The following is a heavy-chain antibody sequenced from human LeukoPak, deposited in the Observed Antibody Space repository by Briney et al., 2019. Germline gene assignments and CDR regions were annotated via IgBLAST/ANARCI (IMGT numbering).Heavy chain of an antibody. CDR2: ISAYNGNT. D-gene: IGHD2-21*02. CDR3: ARQDAYCGGDCYFDY. J-gene: IGHJ4*02. Sequence: GASVKVSCKASGYTFTSYGISWVRQAPGQGLEWMGWISAYNGNTNYAQKLQGRVTMTTDTSTSTAYMELRSLRSEDTAVYYCARQDAYCGGDCYFDYWGQGTLVTVSS. V-gene: IGHV1-18*01. CDR1: GYTFTSYG.